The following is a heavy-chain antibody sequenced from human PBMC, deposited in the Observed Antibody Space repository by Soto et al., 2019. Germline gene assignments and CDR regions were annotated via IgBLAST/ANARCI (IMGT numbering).Heavy chain of an antibody. CDR3: ARDGDYVWGSYRWSDAFDI. CDR1: GFTFSSYS. CDR2: ISSSSSYI. J-gene: IGHJ3*02. Sequence: PRGSLRVSCAASGFTFSSYSMNWVRQAPGKGLEWVSSISSSSSYIYYADSVKGRFTISRDNAKNSLYLQMNSLRAEDTAVYYCARDGDYVWGSYRWSDAFDIWGQGTMVTVSS. V-gene: IGHV3-21*01. D-gene: IGHD3-16*02.